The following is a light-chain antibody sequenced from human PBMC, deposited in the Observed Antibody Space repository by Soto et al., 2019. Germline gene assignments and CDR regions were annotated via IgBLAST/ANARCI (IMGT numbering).Light chain of an antibody. CDR3: CSYVGSNNYV. CDR2: EVT. V-gene: IGLV2-8*01. Sequence: ALTPPPSPSRAPGQAVAISCTGTSRDVGGYNYVSWYQQYPGKAPKLIMYEVTKRPSGVPDRFSGSKSGNTASLTVSGLQAEDEADYYCCSYVGSNNYVFGTGTKVTVL. J-gene: IGLJ1*01. CDR1: SRDVGGYNY.